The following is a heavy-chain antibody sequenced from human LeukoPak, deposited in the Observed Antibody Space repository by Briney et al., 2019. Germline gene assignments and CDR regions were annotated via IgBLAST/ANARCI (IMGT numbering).Heavy chain of an antibody. V-gene: IGHV4-39*01. D-gene: IGHD3-16*01. CDR1: GGSISSRSYY. Sequence: PSETLSLTCTVSGGSISSRSYYWGWIRQPPGKGLEWIGKISDSGSTYYSPSLRSRATISIDMSKNQFSLKLSSVTATDTAVYYCARGEKVLDYWGQGTLVTVSS. CDR2: ISDSGST. J-gene: IGHJ4*02. CDR3: ARGEKVLDY.